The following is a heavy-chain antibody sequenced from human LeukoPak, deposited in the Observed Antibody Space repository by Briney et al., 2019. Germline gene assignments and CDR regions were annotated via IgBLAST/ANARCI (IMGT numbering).Heavy chain of an antibody. CDR1: GFTFSSYG. V-gene: IGHV3-30*18. J-gene: IGHJ4*02. CDR2: ISYDSSNK. CDR3: AKGDDYGDYGSDY. Sequence: GGSLRLSCAASGFTFSSYGMHWVRQAPGKGLEWVAVISYDSSNKYYADSVKGRFTISRDNSKNTLYLQMNSLRAEDTAVYYCAKGDDYGDYGSDYWGQGTLVTVSS. D-gene: IGHD4-17*01.